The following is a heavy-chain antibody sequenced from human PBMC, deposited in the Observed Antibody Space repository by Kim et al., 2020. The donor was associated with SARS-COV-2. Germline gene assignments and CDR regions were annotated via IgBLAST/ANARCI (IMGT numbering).Heavy chain of an antibody. V-gene: IGHV4-39*01. CDR2: IYYSGST. Sequence: SETLSLTCTVSGGSISSSSYYWGWIRQPPGKGLEWIGSIYYSGSTYYNPSLKSRVTISVDTSKNQFSLKLSSVTAADTAVYYCARRWGPGGFSDYWGQGTLVTVSS. D-gene: IGHD2-8*02. CDR3: ARRWGPGGFSDY. CDR1: GGSISSSSYY. J-gene: IGHJ4*02.